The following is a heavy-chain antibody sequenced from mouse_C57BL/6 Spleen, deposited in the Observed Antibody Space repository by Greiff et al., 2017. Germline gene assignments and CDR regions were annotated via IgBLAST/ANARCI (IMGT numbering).Heavy chain of an antibody. CDR2: INPSNGGT. D-gene: IGHD1-1*01. CDR1: GYTFTSYW. J-gene: IGHJ1*03. CDR3: ASGRFITTVVGAWYFDV. Sequence: QVQLQQPGTELVKPGASVKLSCKASGYTFTSYWMHWVKQRPGQGLEWIGNINPSNGGTNYNEKFKSKATLTVDKSSSPAYLQLSRLTSEDSAVYYCASGRFITTVVGAWYFDVWGTGTTVTVSS. V-gene: IGHV1-53*01.